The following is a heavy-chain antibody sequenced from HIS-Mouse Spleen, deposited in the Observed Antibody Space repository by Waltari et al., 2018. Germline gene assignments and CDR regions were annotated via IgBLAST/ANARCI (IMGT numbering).Heavy chain of an antibody. D-gene: IGHD6-19*01. CDR2: IDWDDDK. J-gene: IGHJ4*02. CDR3: ARIAEGYTSGWYAFDY. CDR1: GFSLSTSGMC. V-gene: IGHV2-70*15. Sequence: QVTLRESGPALVKPTQTLTLTCTSSGFSLSTSGMCVSCIRQPPGKALEWLARIDWDDDKYYSTSLKTRLTISRETSKNQVVLTMTNMDPLDTATYYCARIAEGYTSGWYAFDYWGQGTLVTVSS.